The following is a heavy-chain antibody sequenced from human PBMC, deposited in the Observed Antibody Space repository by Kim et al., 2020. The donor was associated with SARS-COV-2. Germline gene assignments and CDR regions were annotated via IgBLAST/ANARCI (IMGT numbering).Heavy chain of an antibody. D-gene: IGHD3-10*01. Sequence: YPQKFQDRVTITADESTSTGYMELGSLRSEDTAVYYCARDRGRSQILGYWGQGTLVTVSS. CDR3: ARDRGRSQILGY. V-gene: IGHV1-69*01. J-gene: IGHJ4*02.